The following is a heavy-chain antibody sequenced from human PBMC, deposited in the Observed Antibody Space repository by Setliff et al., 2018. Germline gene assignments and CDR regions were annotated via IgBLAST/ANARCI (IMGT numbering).Heavy chain of an antibody. J-gene: IGHJ4*02. CDR2: ISYDGSNK. Sequence: PGGSLRLSCSVSGFTFGDYAMTWVRQAPGKGLEWVAVISYDGSNKYYVDSVKGRFTVSRDNSKDTLYLQINSLRGEDSAVYYCTRDLSPITLMLVGVFYYFDLWGQGTLVTVSS. V-gene: IGHV3-30*01. D-gene: IGHD3-22*01. CDR3: TRDLSPITLMLVGVFYYFDL. CDR1: GFTFGDYA.